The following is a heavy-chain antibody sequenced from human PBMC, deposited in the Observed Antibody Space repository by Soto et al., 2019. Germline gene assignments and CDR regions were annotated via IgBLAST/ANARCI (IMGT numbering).Heavy chain of an antibody. CDR2: IYYSGST. CDR1: CGSISSYY. V-gene: IGHV4-59*01. D-gene: IGHD2-15*01. J-gene: IGHJ6*02. Sequence: PSETLSLTCTVSCGSISSYYWSWIRQPPGKGLEWIGYIYYSGSTNYNPSLKSRVTISVDTSKNQFSLKLSSVTAADTAVYYCARDQTVVDYYYGMDVWGQGTTVTVSS. CDR3: ARDQTVVDYYYGMDV.